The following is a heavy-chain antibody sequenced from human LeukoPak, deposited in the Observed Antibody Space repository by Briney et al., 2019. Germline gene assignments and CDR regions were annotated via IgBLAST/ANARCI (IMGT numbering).Heavy chain of an antibody. CDR2: ISSSSSTI. J-gene: IGHJ6*03. CDR1: GFTFSSYT. D-gene: IGHD3-22*01. V-gene: IGHV3-48*04. Sequence: GGSLRLSCAASGFTFSSYTMNWVRQAPGEGLEWVSYISSSSSTIYYADSVKGRFTISRDNAKNSLYLQMNSLRAEDTAVYYCARAVSGYYGGSYYYYYMDVWGKGTTVTVSS. CDR3: ARAVSGYYGGSYYYYYMDV.